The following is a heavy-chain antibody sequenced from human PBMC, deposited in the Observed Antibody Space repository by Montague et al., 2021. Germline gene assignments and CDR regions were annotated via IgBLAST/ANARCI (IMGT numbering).Heavy chain of an antibody. CDR1: GGSVSTGNYY. D-gene: IGHD6-19*01. CDR2: IHYTGSS. CDR3: ARGQWLVPYYLDS. Sequence: SETLSLTCNVSGGSVSTGNYYWTWIRQPPGKELEWIGYIHYTGSSKYNPSLESRVTISISTSKKQFTLKLSPVTAADTAVYYCARGQWLVPYYLDSWGQGTLVTVSS. V-gene: IGHV4-61*01. J-gene: IGHJ4*02.